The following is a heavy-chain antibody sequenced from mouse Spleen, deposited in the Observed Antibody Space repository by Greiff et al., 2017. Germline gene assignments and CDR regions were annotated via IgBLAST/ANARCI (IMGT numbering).Heavy chain of an antibody. J-gene: IGHJ4*01. CDR2: IHPNSGST. V-gene: IGHV1-64*01. CDR1: GYTFTSYW. Sequence: QVQLQQPGAELVKPGASVKLSCKASGYTFTSYWMHWVKQRPGQGLEWIGMIHPNSGSTNYNEKFKSKATLTVDKSSSTAYMQLSSLTSEDSAVYYCARSPLYDYYAMDYWGQGTSVTVSS. CDR3: ARSPLYDYYAMDY. D-gene: IGHD2-3*01.